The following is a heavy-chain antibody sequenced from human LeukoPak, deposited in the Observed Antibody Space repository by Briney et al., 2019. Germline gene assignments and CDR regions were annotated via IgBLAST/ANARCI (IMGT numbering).Heavy chain of an antibody. CDR1: GGSISSGGYY. Sequence: SQTLSLTCTVSGGSISSGGYYWSWIRQHPGKGLEWIGYIYYSGSTYYNPSLKSRVTISVDTSKNQFSLNLSSVTAADTAVYYCVREATNNWFDPWGQGTLVTVSS. CDR3: VREATNNWFDP. V-gene: IGHV4-31*03. CDR2: IYYSGST. J-gene: IGHJ5*02.